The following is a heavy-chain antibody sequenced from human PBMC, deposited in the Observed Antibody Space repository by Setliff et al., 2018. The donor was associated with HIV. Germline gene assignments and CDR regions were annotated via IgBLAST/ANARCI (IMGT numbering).Heavy chain of an antibody. CDR2: INHSGST. CDR3: VRDYTTVTATH. J-gene: IGHJ4*02. CDR1: GGSFSGYY. V-gene: IGHV4-34*01. D-gene: IGHD4-17*01. Sequence: PSETLSLTCAVYGGSFSGYYWSWIRQPPGKGLEWIGEINHSGSTNYNPSLKSRVTISVDTSKNQFSLKLSSVTAADTAVYYCVRDYTTVTATHWGQGTLVTVSS.